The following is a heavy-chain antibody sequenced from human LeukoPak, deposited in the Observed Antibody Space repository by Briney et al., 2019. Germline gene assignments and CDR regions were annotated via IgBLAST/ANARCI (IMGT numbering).Heavy chain of an antibody. D-gene: IGHD4-17*01. CDR2: IYYSGST. V-gene: IGHV4-39*01. J-gene: IGHJ4*02. CDR3: ARAPTVTFFDY. CDR1: GGSISSSSYY. Sequence: SETLSLTCTVSGGSISSSSYYWGWIRQPPGKGLEWIGSIYYSGSTYYNSSLKSRVTISVDTSKNQFSLKLSSVTAADTAVYYCARAPTVTFFDYWGQGTLVTVSS.